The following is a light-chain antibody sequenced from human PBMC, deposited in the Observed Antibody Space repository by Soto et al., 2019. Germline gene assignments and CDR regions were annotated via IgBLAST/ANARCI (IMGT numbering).Light chain of an antibody. J-gene: IGKJ2*01. CDR3: QQSYSNSYT. V-gene: IGKV1-39*01. Sequence: DIQLTQSPSSLSASVGDRVTIPCRASQSMSDSLNWYQQKSGKAPKLLIYSASSLESGVPSRFSGSGSGTDFTLTISSLQPEDFGTYFCQQSYSNSYTFGQGTTLEIK. CDR1: QSMSDS. CDR2: SAS.